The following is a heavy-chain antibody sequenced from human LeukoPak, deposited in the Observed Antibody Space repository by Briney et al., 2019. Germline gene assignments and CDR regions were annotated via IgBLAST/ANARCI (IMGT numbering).Heavy chain of an antibody. V-gene: IGHV1-69*05. CDR2: IIPIFGTA. Sequence: SVKVSCKAPVGTFSSYAISWVRQAPGQGLEWMGRIIPIFGTANYAQKFQGRVTITTDESTSTAYMELSSLRSEDTAVYYCACGIVVVVAATPSYYFDYCGQGTLVTVSS. D-gene: IGHD2-15*01. CDR1: VGTFSSYA. CDR3: ACGIVVVVAATPSYYFDY. J-gene: IGHJ4*02.